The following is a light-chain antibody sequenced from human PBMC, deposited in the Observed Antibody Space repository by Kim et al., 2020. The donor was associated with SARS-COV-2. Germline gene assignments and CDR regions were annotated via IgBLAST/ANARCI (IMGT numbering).Light chain of an antibody. CDR2: DAS. CDR1: QSVRAY. V-gene: IGKV3-11*01. Sequence: PAESATLSCRARQSVRAYLAWYQQKPGQAPRLLIYDASHRATGIPDRFSGSGSGTDFTITISSLESEEFAVYYCQQRSNWPPALTFGGGTKVYIK. CDR3: QQRSNWPPALT. J-gene: IGKJ4*01.